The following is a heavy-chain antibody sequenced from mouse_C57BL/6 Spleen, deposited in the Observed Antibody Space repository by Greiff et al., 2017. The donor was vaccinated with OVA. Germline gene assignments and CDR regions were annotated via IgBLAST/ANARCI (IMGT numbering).Heavy chain of an antibody. Sequence: QVQLQQPGAELVKPGASVKVSCKASGYTFTSYWMHWVKQRPGQGLEWIGRIRPSDSDTNYNQKFKGKATLTVDKSSSTAYMQLSSLTSEDSAVYYCAILGLLHWFAYWGQGTLVTVSA. CDR2: IRPSDSDT. CDR1: GYTFTSYW. V-gene: IGHV1-74*01. J-gene: IGHJ3*01. CDR3: AILGLLHWFAY. D-gene: IGHD1-1*01.